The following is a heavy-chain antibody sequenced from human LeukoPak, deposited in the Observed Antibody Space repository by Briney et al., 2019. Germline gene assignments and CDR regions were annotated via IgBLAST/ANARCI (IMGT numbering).Heavy chain of an antibody. V-gene: IGHV3-7*01. CDR1: GFTFSSYW. D-gene: IGHD1-7*01. Sequence: GGSLRLSCGASGFTFSSYWMSWVRQAPGRGLEWVANIKQDGSEKDYVDSVKGRFTISRDNAKNSLYLQMSNLRAEDTAIYYCAKLGGTARFDPWGQGTLVTVSS. CDR3: AKLGGTARFDP. J-gene: IGHJ5*02. CDR2: IKQDGSEK.